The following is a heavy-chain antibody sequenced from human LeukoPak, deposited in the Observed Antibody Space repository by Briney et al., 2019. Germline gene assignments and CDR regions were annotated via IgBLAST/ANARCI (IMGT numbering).Heavy chain of an antibody. J-gene: IGHJ4*02. D-gene: IGHD6-6*01. CDR3: ARSGKLAAPYEDY. V-gene: IGHV4-59*01. Sequence: SSETLSLTCTVSGGSISSYYWSWIRQPPGKGLEWIGYIYYSGSTNYNPSLKSRVTISVDTSKNQFSLKLSPVTAADTAVYYCARSGKLAAPYEDYWGQGTLVTVSS. CDR2: IYYSGST. CDR1: GGSISSYY.